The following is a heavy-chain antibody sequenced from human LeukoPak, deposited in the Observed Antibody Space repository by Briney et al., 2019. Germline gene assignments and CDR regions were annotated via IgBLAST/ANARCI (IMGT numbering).Heavy chain of an antibody. Sequence: SVKVSCKASGGTFSSYAISWVRQASGQGLEWMGGIIPIFGTANYAQKFQGRVTITADKSTSTAYMELSSLRSEDTAVYYCARRLYSGYDYYFDYWGQGTLVTVSS. V-gene: IGHV1-69*06. CDR1: GGTFSSYA. D-gene: IGHD5-12*01. CDR2: IIPIFGTA. CDR3: ARRLYSGYDYYFDY. J-gene: IGHJ4*02.